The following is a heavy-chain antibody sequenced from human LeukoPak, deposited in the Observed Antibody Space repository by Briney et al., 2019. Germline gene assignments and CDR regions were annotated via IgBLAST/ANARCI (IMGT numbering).Heavy chain of an antibody. D-gene: IGHD3-22*01. J-gene: IGHJ4*02. V-gene: IGHV3-30*18. CDR1: GFTFSSYG. CDR2: ISYDGSNK. CDR3: AKVYYYDSSGYSGPFDY. Sequence: GRSLRLSCAASGFTFSSYGMHWVRQAPGKGLEWVAVISYDGSNKYYADSVKGQFTISRDNSKNTLYLQMNSLRAEDTAVYYCAKVYYYDSSGYSGPFDYWGQGTLVTVSS.